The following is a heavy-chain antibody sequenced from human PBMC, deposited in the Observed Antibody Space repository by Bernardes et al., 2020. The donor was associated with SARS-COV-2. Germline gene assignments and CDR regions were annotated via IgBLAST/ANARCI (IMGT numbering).Heavy chain of an antibody. V-gene: IGHV3-21*01. CDR2: ISSTSSYM. D-gene: IGHD3-22*01. CDR3: ARSGNDYDSSGYYYGTYYFDY. CDR1: GFTFNSYS. J-gene: IGHJ4*02. Sequence: GGSLRLSCAASGFTFNSYSMNWVRQAPGKGLEWVSSISSTSSYMYYADSVKGRFTISRDNAKISLYLQMNSLRAEDTAVYYCARSGNDYDSSGYYYGTYYFDYWGQGTLVTVSS.